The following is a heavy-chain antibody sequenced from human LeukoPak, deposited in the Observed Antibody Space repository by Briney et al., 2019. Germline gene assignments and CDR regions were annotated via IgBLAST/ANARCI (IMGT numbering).Heavy chain of an antibody. CDR1: GASISTFY. V-gene: IGHV4-59*08. CDR2: LYYSGST. J-gene: IGHJ5*02. D-gene: IGHD5-12*01. Sequence: PSETLSLTCTVSGASISTFYWSWIRQPPGKGLEWIGYLYYSGSTNYNPSLKSRVTISVDTSKNQFSLKLSSVTAADTAVYYCARGYSGFNNWFDPWGQGTLVTVSS. CDR3: ARGYSGFNNWFDP.